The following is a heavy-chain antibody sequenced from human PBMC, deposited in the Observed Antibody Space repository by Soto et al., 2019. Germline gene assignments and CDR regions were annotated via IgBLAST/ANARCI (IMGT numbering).Heavy chain of an antibody. CDR1: GFTFSSYG. Sequence: QVQLVESGGGVVQPGRSLRLSCAASGFTFSSYGMHWVRQAPGKGLEWVAVRWYDGSNKYYADSVKGRFTISRDNSKNTLYLQMNSLRAEVTAVYYCARDHLVRLGELTGGPTDYYYGMDVWGQGTTVTVSS. CDR3: ARDHLVRLGELTGGPTDYYYGMDV. V-gene: IGHV3-33*01. CDR2: RWYDGSNK. D-gene: IGHD3-16*01. J-gene: IGHJ6*02.